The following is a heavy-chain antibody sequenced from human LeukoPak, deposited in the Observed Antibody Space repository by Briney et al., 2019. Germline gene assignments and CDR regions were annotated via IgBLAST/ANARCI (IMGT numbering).Heavy chain of an antibody. Sequence: ADTLSPTCTVSGGSIINYYWSCIRPPPGKGLEWIGYIYYGGSTNYNPSLKSRVTISVDTSKNQFSLNLSSVTAADTAVYYCARHFPRSGWDFWGQGALVTVSP. J-gene: IGHJ4*02. CDR1: GGSIINYY. CDR2: IYYGGST. V-gene: IGHV4-59*08. CDR3: ARHFPRSGWDF. D-gene: IGHD6-19*01.